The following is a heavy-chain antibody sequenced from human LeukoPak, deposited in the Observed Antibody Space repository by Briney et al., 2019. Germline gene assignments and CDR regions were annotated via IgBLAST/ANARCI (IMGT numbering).Heavy chain of an antibody. J-gene: IGHJ4*02. CDR3: ARNYYESSGYYPWNFDY. CDR1: GCSISSSSYW. D-gene: IGHD3-22*01. CDR2: IYYSGST. V-gene: IGHV4-39*01. Sequence: SETLSLTCTVSGCSISSSSYWWGWIRQPPGKGLEWIANIYYSGSTHYNPSLKSRVTISIEKSKNQFSLKLSSVTAADTAVYYCARNYYESSGYYPWNFDYWGQGTLVTVSS.